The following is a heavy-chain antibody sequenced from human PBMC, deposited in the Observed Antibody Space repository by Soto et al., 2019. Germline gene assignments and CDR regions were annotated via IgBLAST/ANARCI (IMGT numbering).Heavy chain of an antibody. D-gene: IGHD2-2*01. J-gene: IGHJ6*03. V-gene: IGHV3-21*01. CDR3: ARDRRAAMGADYYCYMDV. Sequence: EVQLVESGGGLVKPGGSLRLSCAASGFTFSSYSMNWVRQAPGKGLEWVSSISSSSSNIYYADSVKGRFTISRDNAKNTLNLQLNSLRAVDTAVSYSARDRRAAMGADYYCYMDVWGKGTTVAVSS. CDR1: GFTFSSYS. CDR2: ISSSSSNI.